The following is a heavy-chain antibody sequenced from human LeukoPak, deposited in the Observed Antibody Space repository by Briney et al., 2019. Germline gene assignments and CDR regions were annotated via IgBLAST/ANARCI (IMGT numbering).Heavy chain of an antibody. V-gene: IGHV4-30-4*08. CDR3: ARDGSGGSVAFDH. CDR2: IYYSGST. D-gene: IGHD4-23*01. J-gene: IGHJ4*02. CDR1: GGSISSSSYY. Sequence: SETLSLTCTVSGGSISSSSYYWGWIRQPPGKGLEWIGYIYYSGSTYYNPSLKSRVTISVDTSKNQFSLKLSSVTAADTAVYYCARDGSGGSVAFDHWGQGTLVTVSS.